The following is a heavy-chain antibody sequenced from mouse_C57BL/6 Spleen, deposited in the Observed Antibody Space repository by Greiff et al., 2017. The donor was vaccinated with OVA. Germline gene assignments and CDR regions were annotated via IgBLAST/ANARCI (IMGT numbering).Heavy chain of an antibody. CDR3: ARHYYGSSYWYFDV. CDR2: IWSDGST. V-gene: IGHV2-6-1*01. CDR1: GFSLTSYG. J-gene: IGHJ1*03. D-gene: IGHD1-1*01. Sequence: QVQLKQSGPGLVAPSQSLSITCTVSGFSLTSYGVHWVRQPPGKGLEWLVVIWSDGSTTYNSALKFRLSISKDNSKSQVFLKMNSLQTDDTAMYYCARHYYGSSYWYFDVWGTGTTVTVSS.